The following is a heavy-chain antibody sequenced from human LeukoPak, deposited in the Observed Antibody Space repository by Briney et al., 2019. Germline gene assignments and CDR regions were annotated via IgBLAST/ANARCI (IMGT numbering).Heavy chain of an antibody. D-gene: IGHD3-10*01. CDR1: GGSISSGGYY. CDR3: ARDYGPHDAFDL. J-gene: IGHJ3*01. V-gene: IGHV4-31*03. Sequence: PSETLSLTCTVSGGSISSGGYYWSWIRQHPGKGLEWIGYIYYSGSTYYNPSLKSRVTISVDTSKNQFSLKLSSVTAADTAVYYCARDYGPHDAFDLWGQGTMVTVSS. CDR2: IYYSGST.